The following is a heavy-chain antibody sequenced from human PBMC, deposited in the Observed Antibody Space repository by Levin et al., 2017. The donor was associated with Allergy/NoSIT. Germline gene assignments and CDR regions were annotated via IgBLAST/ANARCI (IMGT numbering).Heavy chain of an antibody. Sequence: PGGSLRLSCAASGFTFSSYSMNWVRQAPGKGLEWVSYISSSSSTIYYADSVKGRFTISRDNAKNSLYLQMNSLRAEDTAVYYCARDRESSGWDGNYFDYWGQGTLVTVSS. V-gene: IGHV3-48*01. CDR2: ISSSSSTI. D-gene: IGHD6-19*01. CDR3: ARDRESSGWDGNYFDY. CDR1: GFTFSSYS. J-gene: IGHJ4*02.